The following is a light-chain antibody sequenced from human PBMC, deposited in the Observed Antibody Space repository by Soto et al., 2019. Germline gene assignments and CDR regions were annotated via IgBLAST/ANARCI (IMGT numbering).Light chain of an antibody. J-gene: IGLJ1*01. Sequence: QSALTQPPSASGSPGRSVTISCTGTSSDVGGYNYVSWYQQHPGKAPQLIIYAVTQRPSGVPDRFSGSKSGNTASLTVSGLQAEDEGDYYCSSYAGSKNDVFGTGTKLTVL. CDR3: SSYAGSKNDV. CDR2: AVT. V-gene: IGLV2-8*01. CDR1: SSDVGGYNY.